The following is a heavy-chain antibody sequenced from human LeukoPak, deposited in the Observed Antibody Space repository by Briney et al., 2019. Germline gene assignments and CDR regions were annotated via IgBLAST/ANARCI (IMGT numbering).Heavy chain of an antibody. Sequence: SETLSLTCTVSGYSISSGYYWGWIRQPPGKGLEWIGSFYDSGNTYYNPSLKSRVTISVDTSKNQFSLKLSSVTAADTAVYYCARDTVSSSWFSYFDYWGQGTLVTVSS. D-gene: IGHD6-13*01. V-gene: IGHV4-38-2*02. CDR1: GYSISSGYY. CDR2: FYDSGNT. CDR3: ARDTVSSSWFSYFDY. J-gene: IGHJ4*02.